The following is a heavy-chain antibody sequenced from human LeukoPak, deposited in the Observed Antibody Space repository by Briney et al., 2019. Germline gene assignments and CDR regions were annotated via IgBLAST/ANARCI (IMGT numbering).Heavy chain of an antibody. V-gene: IGHV3-74*01. CDR2: INSDGYST. D-gene: IGHD1-26*01. Sequence: GGSLRLSCAASGFTFSSYWMHWVRQAPGKGLVWVSRINSDGYSTSYADSMKGRFTISRDNAKNTLYLQMNSLRAEDTAVYYCASPYSGSYYGFDYWGQGTLVTVSS. J-gene: IGHJ4*02. CDR1: GFTFSSYW. CDR3: ASPYSGSYYGFDY.